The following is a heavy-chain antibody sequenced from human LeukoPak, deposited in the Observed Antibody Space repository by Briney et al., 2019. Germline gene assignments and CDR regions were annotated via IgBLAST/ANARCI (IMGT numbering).Heavy chain of an antibody. Sequence: GGSLRLSCAASGFTFSSYSMNWVRRAPGKGLEWVSSISSSSSYIYYADSVKGRFTISRDNAKNSLYLQMNSLRAEDTAVYYCARDFKQLWFTWGQGTLVTVSS. J-gene: IGHJ5*02. CDR2: ISSSSSYI. V-gene: IGHV3-21*01. CDR3: ARDFKQLWFT. D-gene: IGHD5-18*01. CDR1: GFTFSSYS.